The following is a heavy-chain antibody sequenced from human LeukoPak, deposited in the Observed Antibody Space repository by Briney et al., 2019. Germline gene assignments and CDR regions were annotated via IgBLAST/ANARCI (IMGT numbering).Heavy chain of an antibody. Sequence: SQTLSLTCTVSGFSISSGDYYWSWIRQPPGKGLVWIVYIYYSGSTYYNPSLKSLTTISVDTSKNQFSLKLSSVTAADTAVYYCARASSHNWFDPWGQGTLVTVSS. CDR2: IYYSGST. J-gene: IGHJ5*02. CDR1: GFSISSGDYY. CDR3: ARASSHNWFDP. V-gene: IGHV4-30-4*01. D-gene: IGHD6-6*01.